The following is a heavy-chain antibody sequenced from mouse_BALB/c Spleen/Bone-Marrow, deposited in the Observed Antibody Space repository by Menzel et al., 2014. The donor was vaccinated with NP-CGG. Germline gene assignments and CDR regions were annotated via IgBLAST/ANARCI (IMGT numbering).Heavy chain of an antibody. J-gene: IGHJ3*01. CDR1: GYTFSSYR. CDR2: ILPGSDST. D-gene: IGHD3-2*01. Sequence: QVQLQQPGAELMKPGASVKISCKATGYTFSSYRIEWVKQRPGHGLEWIGEILPGSDSTNYNENFKCKATFTADTSSNTAYMQLNSLTSEDSAVYFCARDSSDYLAWFAYWGQGTLVTVSA. V-gene: IGHV1-9*01. CDR3: ARDSSDYLAWFAY.